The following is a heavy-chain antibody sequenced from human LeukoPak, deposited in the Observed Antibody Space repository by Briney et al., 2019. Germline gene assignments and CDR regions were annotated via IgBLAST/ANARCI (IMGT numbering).Heavy chain of an antibody. Sequence: ASVKVSCKASRYTFTSYDINWVGQATGQGLEWMGWMNPNSGNTGYAQKFQGRVTITRNIPISTAYMELSSLRSDDTAVYYCARVGGLTSYYFDYWGQGTLVTVSS. V-gene: IGHV1-8*03. J-gene: IGHJ4*02. D-gene: IGHD2-15*01. CDR2: MNPNSGNT. CDR3: ARVGGLTSYYFDY. CDR1: RYTFTSYD.